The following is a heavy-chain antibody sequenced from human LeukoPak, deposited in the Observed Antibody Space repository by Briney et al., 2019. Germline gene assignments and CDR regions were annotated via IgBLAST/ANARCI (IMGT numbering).Heavy chain of an antibody. CDR1: GYTFTGYY. D-gene: IGHD2-2*01. Sequence: ASVKVSCKASGYTFTGYYMHWVRQAPGQGFEWMGWINPNSGGTNYVQKFQGRVTMTRDTSISTAYTELSRLRSDDTAVYYCARDLGEYQLLYWFDPWGQGTLVTVSS. CDR2: INPNSGGT. CDR3: ARDLGEYQLLYWFDP. V-gene: IGHV1-2*02. J-gene: IGHJ5*02.